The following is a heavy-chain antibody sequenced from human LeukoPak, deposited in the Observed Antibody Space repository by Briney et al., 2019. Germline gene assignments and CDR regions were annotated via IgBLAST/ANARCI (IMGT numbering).Heavy chain of an antibody. Sequence: SVKVSCNASGYTFTGYYMHWVRQAPGQGLEWMGWINPNSGGTNYAQKFQGRVTMTRDTSISTAYMELSRLRSDDTAVYYCARGRRSGSYQDFDYWGQGTLVTVSS. J-gene: IGHJ4*02. CDR2: INPNSGGT. V-gene: IGHV1-2*02. CDR1: GYTFTGYY. D-gene: IGHD1-26*01. CDR3: ARGRRSGSYQDFDY.